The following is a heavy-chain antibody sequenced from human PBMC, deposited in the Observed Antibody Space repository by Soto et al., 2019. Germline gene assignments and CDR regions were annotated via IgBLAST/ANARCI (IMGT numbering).Heavy chain of an antibody. D-gene: IGHD2-2*02. CDR3: ARDPPKYCSSTSCYRYYYYYYMDV. J-gene: IGHJ6*03. CDR2: ISAYNGNT. Sequence: QVQLVQSGAEVKKPGASVKVSCKASGYTFTSYGISWVRQAPGQGLEWMGWISAYNGNTNYAQKLQGRVTMTTDTPTSTAYMELRSLRSDDTAVYYCARDPPKYCSSTSCYRYYYYYYMDVWGKGTTVTVSS. V-gene: IGHV1-18*01. CDR1: GYTFTSYG.